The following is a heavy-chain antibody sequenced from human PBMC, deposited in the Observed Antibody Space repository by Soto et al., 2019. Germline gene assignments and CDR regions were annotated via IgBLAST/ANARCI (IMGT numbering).Heavy chain of an antibody. CDR2: ISDSGSRT. J-gene: IGHJ4*02. D-gene: IGHD5-12*01. CDR3: AKDSGGLHHY. CDR1: GFTFSSSG. Sequence: EVQLLESGGGLVQPGGSLRLSCVVSGFTFSSSGMSWFRQAPGKGLEGVSGISDSGSRTYYEDSVKGRFTISRDNSKNTLSLEMNTLRAEDTAVYYCAKDSGGLHHYWGQGTLVTVSS. V-gene: IGHV3-23*01.